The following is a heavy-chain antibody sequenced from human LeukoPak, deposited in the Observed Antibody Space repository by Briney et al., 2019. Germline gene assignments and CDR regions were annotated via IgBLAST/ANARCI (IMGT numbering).Heavy chain of an antibody. V-gene: IGHV3-74*01. CDR1: GFSFSNFW. Sequence: PGGSLRLSCAASGFSFSNFWMHWVRQAPGMGLVWVSQINPDRTAALYADSVKGRFTISRDNAKNTLYLQMNTLRADDTAVYYCAKGSNFAFDNWGQGILVTVSS. J-gene: IGHJ4*02. CDR2: INPDRTAA. CDR3: AKGSNFAFDN. D-gene: IGHD1-1*01.